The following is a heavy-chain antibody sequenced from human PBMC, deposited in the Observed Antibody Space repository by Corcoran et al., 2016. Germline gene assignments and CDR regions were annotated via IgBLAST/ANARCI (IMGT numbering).Heavy chain of an antibody. CDR3: ARLLYDFWNAYSTFDF. CDR2: IYYSGST. Sequence: QLQLQESGPGQVKPSETLSLTCTVSGGSISSSSYYWGWIRQPPGKGLEWIGSIYYSGSTYYNPSLKSRVSISIDKSNNQFSLKLSSVTAADTAVYDCARLLYDFWNAYSTFDFWGQGTMVTVSS. V-gene: IGHV4-39*07. CDR1: GGSISSSSYY. D-gene: IGHD3-3*01. J-gene: IGHJ3*01.